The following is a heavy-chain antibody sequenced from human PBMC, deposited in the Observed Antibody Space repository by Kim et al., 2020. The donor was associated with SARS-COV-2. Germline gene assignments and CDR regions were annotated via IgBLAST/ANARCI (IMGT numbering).Heavy chain of an antibody. CDR1: GGSFSGYY. CDR2: INHSGST. CDR3: ARGVYGSGSYYTY. Sequence: SETLSLTCAVYGGSFSGYYWSWIRQPPGKGLEWIGEINHSGSTNYNPSLKSRVTISVDTSKNQFSLKLSSVTAADTAVYYCARGVYGSGSYYTYWGQGTLVTVSS. V-gene: IGHV4-34*01. D-gene: IGHD3-10*01. J-gene: IGHJ4*02.